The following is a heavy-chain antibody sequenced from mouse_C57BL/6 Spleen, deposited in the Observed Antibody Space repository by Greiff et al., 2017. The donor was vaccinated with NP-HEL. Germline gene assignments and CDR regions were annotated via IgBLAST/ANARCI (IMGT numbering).Heavy chain of an antibody. CDR3: AIGVSYDYDFYYAMDY. D-gene: IGHD2-4*01. Sequence: QVQLQQPGAELVKPGASVKVSCKASGYTFTSYWMHWVKQRPGQGLEWIGRIHPSDSDTNYNQKFKGKATLTVDNSSSTAYMQLSSLTSEDSAVYYWAIGVSYDYDFYYAMDYWGQGTSVTVSS. V-gene: IGHV1-74*01. CDR2: IHPSDSDT. J-gene: IGHJ4*01. CDR1: GYTFTSYW.